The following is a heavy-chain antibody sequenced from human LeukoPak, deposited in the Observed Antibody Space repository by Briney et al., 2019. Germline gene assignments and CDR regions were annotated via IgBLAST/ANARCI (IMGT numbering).Heavy chain of an antibody. CDR2: ISAYNGNT. CDR1: GYTFTSYG. Sequence: ASVKVSCKASGYTFTSYGISWVRQAPGQGLEWMGWISAYNGNTNYAQKLQGRVTMTTDTSTSTAYMELSRLRSVDTAVYYCARADYTRLFDYWGQGTLVTVSS. J-gene: IGHJ4*02. CDR3: ARADYTRLFDY. V-gene: IGHV1-18*01. D-gene: IGHD4-11*01.